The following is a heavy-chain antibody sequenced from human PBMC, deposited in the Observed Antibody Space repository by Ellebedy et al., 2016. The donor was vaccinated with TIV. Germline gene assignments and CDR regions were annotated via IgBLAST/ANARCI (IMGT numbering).Heavy chain of an antibody. D-gene: IGHD3-22*01. J-gene: IGHJ4*02. CDR2: IAHDGRIK. CDR3: AKVPLPSSGYYLPFDN. CDR1: GFSFGSYG. Sequence: GGSLRLSXAASGFSFGSYGMHWVRQAPGKGLEWVTVIAHDGRIKYYADSVKGRFTVSRDNVMNTMFLQMNSLRTEDTAVYYCAKVPLPSSGYYLPFDNWGQGALVTVSS. V-gene: IGHV3-30*18.